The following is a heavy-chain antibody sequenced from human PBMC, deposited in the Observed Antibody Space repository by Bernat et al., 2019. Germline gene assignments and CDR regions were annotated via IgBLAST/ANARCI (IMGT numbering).Heavy chain of an antibody. CDR2: ISGSGGST. CDR1: GFTFSSYA. J-gene: IGHJ3*02. CDR3: AKDRMGCSSTSCYMTDAFDI. D-gene: IGHD2-2*02. V-gene: IGHV3-23*01. Sequence: EVQLLESGGGLVQPGGSLRLSCAASGFTFSSYAMSWVRQAPGKGLEWVSAISGSGGSTYYADSGTGRFTISRDNSKNTLYLQMNSLRAEDTAVYYCAKDRMGCSSTSCYMTDAFDIWGQGTMVTVSS.